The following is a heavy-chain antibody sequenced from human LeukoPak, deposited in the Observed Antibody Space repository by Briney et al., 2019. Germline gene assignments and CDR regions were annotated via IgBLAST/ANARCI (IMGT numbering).Heavy chain of an antibody. Sequence: ETLSLTCTVSGDSISSNNWWNWVRQTPGKGLEWVSVIYSDGKVYYIDSVKGRFTISRGTSKNTVYLQMNSLRVEDTAVYFCAGRHCSDGGCYFAGADPFDYWGQGTLVTVSS. D-gene: IGHD2-15*01. CDR3: AGRHCSDGGCYFAGADPFDY. CDR2: IYSDGKV. CDR1: GDSISSNNW. J-gene: IGHJ4*02. V-gene: IGHV3-53*01.